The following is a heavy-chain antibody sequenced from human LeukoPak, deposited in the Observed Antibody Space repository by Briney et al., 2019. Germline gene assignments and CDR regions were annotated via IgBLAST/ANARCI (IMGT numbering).Heavy chain of an antibody. Sequence: PGGSLRLSCAASGFTFSDYYMTWIRQAPGKGLEWVSYINEGGGTMYYADSVKGRFTISRDNTKNSVYLQMNSLRAEDTAVYYCARGGGSGYFDLWGRGTLVTVSS. D-gene: IGHD3-16*01. J-gene: IGHJ2*01. CDR3: ARGGGSGYFDL. V-gene: IGHV3-11*04. CDR2: INEGGGTM. CDR1: GFTFSDYY.